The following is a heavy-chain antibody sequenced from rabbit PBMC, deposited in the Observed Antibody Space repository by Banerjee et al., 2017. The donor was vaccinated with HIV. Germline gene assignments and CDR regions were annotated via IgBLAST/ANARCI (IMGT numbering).Heavy chain of an antibody. J-gene: IGHJ4*01. D-gene: IGHD4-1*01. CDR1: GFSFSSSYW. Sequence: QEQLEESGGGLVKPEGSLTLTCKASGFSFSSSYWICWVRQAPGKGLEWIACIHAGSSGSTWYASWAKGRFTISKTSSTTVTLQMTSLTAADTATYFCARWYIGSGWGGDLWGPGTLVTVS. CDR2: IHAGSSGST. V-gene: IGHV1S45*01. CDR3: ARWYIGSGWGGDL.